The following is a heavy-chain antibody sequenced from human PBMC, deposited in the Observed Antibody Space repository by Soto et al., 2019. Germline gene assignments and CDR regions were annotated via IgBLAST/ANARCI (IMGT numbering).Heavy chain of an antibody. CDR3: VGGQYCFDY. Sequence: QVQLVESGGGVVQPGRSLRLSCAASGFPFRSYGMHWVREAPGTGLEWVAVITYDGSNKYYADSVKGRFTTSRDNSASTLYLQMNGLRLEDTALDYWVGGQYCFDYRGQGTLVTVSP. CDR2: ITYDGSNK. V-gene: IGHV3-30*03. CDR1: GFPFRSYG. D-gene: IGHD3-10*01. J-gene: IGHJ4*02.